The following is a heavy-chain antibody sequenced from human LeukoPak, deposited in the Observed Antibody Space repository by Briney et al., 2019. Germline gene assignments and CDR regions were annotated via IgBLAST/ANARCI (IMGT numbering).Heavy chain of an antibody. CDR1: GGSISSGSYY. CDR3: ARASVLLSADY. Sequence: PSETLSLTCTVSGGSISSGSYYWSWIRQPAGTGLEWIGRIYTSGSTNYNPSLKSRVTISVDTSKNQFSLKLSSVTAADTAVYYCARASVLLSADYWGQGTLVTVSS. CDR2: IYTSGST. V-gene: IGHV4-61*02. D-gene: IGHD3-16*01. J-gene: IGHJ4*02.